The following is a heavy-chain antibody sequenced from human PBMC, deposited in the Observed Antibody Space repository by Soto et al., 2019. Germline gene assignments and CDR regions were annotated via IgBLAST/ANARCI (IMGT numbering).Heavy chain of an antibody. V-gene: IGHV1-69*01. CDR3: TRAIGSGGVMGGFDY. D-gene: IGHD3-16*01. CDR1: GGSFNMYA. J-gene: IGHJ4*02. Sequence: QVELVQSGAQVKKPGSAVKVSCKASGGSFNMYAMNWVRQAPGHGLEWMGGIIPIFDAPRYSEQFQGRVTITVDESTSTAYMELSSLRSEDTAIYYCTRAIGSGGVMGGFDYWGQGTLVTVSS. CDR2: IIPIFDAP.